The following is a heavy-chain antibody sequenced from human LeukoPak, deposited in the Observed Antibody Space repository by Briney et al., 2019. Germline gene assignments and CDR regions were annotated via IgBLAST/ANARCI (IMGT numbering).Heavy chain of an antibody. V-gene: IGHV3-20*04. CDR2: INWNGGST. CDR1: GFTFDDYG. D-gene: IGHD3-22*01. CDR3: ARARGSYYYDSSGYPYYFDY. Sequence: GGSLRLSCAASGFTFDDYGMSWVRQAPGKGLEWVSGINWNGGSTGYADSVKGRFTISRDNAKNSLYLQVNSLRAEDTVLYYCARARGSYYYDSSGYPYYFDYWGQGTLVTVSS. J-gene: IGHJ4*02.